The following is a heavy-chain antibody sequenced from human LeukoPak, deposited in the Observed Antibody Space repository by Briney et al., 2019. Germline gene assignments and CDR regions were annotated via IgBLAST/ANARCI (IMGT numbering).Heavy chain of an antibody. J-gene: IGHJ4*02. CDR1: GGSISSGGYS. CDR2: IYYSGST. V-gene: IGHV4-31*03. CDR3: ARDVGSSSWSFDY. Sequence: PSQTLSLTCTVSGGSISSGGYSWSWIRQHPGKGLEWIGYIYYSGSTYYNPSLKSRVTLSVDTSKNQFSLKLSSVTAADTAVYYCARDVGSSSWSFDYWGQGTLVTVSS. D-gene: IGHD6-13*01.